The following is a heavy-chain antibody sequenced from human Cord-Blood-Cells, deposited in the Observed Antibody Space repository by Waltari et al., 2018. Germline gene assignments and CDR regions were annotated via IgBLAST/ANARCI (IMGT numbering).Heavy chain of an antibody. CDR2: INHSGST. CDR3: ARGSDIVVVPAAINYYYYGMDV. J-gene: IGHJ6*02. Sequence: QVQLQQWGAGLLKPSETLSLTCAVYGGSFSGYYWSWIRQPPGKGLEWIGEINHSGSTNSHPSLKSRVTISVDTSKNQFSLKLSSVTAADTAVYYCARGSDIVVVPAAINYYYYGMDVWGQGTTVTVSS. D-gene: IGHD2-2*01. CDR1: GGSFSGYY. V-gene: IGHV4-34*01.